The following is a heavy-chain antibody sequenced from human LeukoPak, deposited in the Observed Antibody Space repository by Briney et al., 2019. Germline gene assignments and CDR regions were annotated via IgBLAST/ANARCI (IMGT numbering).Heavy chain of an antibody. J-gene: IGHJ4*02. CDR3: AGDGYRTTWYYY. D-gene: IGHD6-13*01. Sequence: SETLSLTCTVSGGCISIYYWSWIRQPAGKGLEWIGHIYTNGRTDYNPSLKSRVTISVDKAKNQFSLKLTSVTTADTAVYYCAGDGYRTTWYYYWGQGTPVTVSS. CDR2: IYTNGRT. V-gene: IGHV4-4*07. CDR1: GGCISIYY.